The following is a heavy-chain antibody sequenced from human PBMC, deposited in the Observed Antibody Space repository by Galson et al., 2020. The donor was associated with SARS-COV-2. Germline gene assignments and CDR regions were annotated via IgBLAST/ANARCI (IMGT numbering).Heavy chain of an antibody. V-gene: IGHV3-33*01. Sequence: GGSLRLSCAASGFTFRSYGMHWVRQAPGKGLEWVAVIWYDGSNKYYADSVKGRFTISRDNSKNTLYLQMNSLRAEDTAVYYCARDAGYYDILRGGMDVWGQGTTVTVSS. CDR3: ARDAGYYDILRGGMDV. CDR2: IWYDGSNK. J-gene: IGHJ6*02. D-gene: IGHD3-9*01. CDR1: GFTFRSYG.